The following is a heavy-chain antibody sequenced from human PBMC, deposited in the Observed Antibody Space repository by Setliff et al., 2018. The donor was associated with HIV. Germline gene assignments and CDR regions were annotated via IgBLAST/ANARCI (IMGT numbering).Heavy chain of an antibody. CDR1: GFTFSIYS. CDR2: ISSSGKYI. J-gene: IGHJ3*02. Sequence: PGGSLRFSCTASGFTFSIYSMNWVRQAPGKGLEWVSSISSSGKYIYYADSVKGRFTISRGNAKNSLYLQMNSLRAEDTAVYYCARVRRHSGRPGTFDIWGQGTMVTVSS. D-gene: IGHD5-12*01. CDR3: ARVRRHSGRPGTFDI. V-gene: IGHV3-21*04.